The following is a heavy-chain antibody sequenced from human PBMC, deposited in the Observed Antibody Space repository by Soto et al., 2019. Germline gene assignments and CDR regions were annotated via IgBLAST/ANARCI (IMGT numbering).Heavy chain of an antibody. J-gene: IGHJ5*02. CDR2: ISYSGST. V-gene: IGHV4-59*01. D-gene: IGHD2-2*01. CDR3: ARAQPFEFHNWFDP. Sequence: QVQLQESGPGLVKTSETLFLTRTVTGASISSYYWSWIRQPPGKGLEWIGHISYSGSTNYNPSVMGRVTVSVDRSTNQFSLKLSSVTAADTAVYYCARAQPFEFHNWFDPWGQGTLVSVSS. CDR1: GASISSYY.